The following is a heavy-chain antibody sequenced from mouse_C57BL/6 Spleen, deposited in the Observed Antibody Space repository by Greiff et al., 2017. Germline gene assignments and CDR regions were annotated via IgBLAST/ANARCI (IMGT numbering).Heavy chain of an antibody. Sequence: EVKLQESGPGLAKPSQTLSLTCSVTGYSITSDYWNWIRKFPGNKLEYMGYISYSGSTYYTPSLKSRISITRDPSKNQYYLQLNSVTTEDTATYYFARYKCYGSSYLYWYFDVWGTGTTVTVSS. J-gene: IGHJ1*03. CDR2: ISYSGST. CDR3: ARYKCYGSSYLYWYFDV. CDR1: GYSITSDY. D-gene: IGHD1-1*01. V-gene: IGHV3-8*01.